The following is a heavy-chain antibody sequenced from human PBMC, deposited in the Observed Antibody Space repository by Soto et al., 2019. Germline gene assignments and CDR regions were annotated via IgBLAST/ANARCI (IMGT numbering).Heavy chain of an antibody. CDR1: GGSISGYY. CDR3: TRDGDGRMTTNPYYYYGMDV. Sequence: SETLSLTCTVSGGSISGYYWSWIRQPPGKGLEWIGNVYYSGGAKYNPSVKRRVSISVDTSKNQFSLNLSSVTAADTAVYYCTRDGDGRMTTNPYYYYGMDVWGPGITGTVSS. D-gene: IGHD2-21*02. J-gene: IGHJ6*02. V-gene: IGHV4-59*01. CDR2: VYYSGGA.